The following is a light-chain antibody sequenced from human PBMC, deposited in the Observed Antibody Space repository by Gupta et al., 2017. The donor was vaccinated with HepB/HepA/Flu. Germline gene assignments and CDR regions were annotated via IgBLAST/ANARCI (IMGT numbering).Light chain of an antibody. CDR2: TAS. J-gene: IGKJ4*01. V-gene: IGKV1-12*01. CDR1: QAISTW. CDR3: QQCNHYPLT. Sequence: DIQMTQSPSSVSASVGDRVTISCRASQAISTWLVWYQQKPGKAPKLLIYTASTLQSGVPSRFSGSGSGTDFTLTISSLQPEDFATYYCQQCNHYPLTFGGGTKVEIK.